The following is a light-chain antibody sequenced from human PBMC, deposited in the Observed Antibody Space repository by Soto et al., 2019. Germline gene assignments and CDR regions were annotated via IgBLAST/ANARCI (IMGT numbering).Light chain of an antibody. CDR1: QSVSSY. CDR3: QQRSTWPPIT. CDR2: DAS. V-gene: IGKV3-11*01. J-gene: IGKJ5*01. Sequence: EIVLTQSPATLSLSPGESATLSCRASQSVSSYLAWYQQKPGQAPRLLIYDASNRATGIPARFSGSGSGTDFTLTISGLEPEDFAVYYCQQRSTWPPITFGQGTRLEIK.